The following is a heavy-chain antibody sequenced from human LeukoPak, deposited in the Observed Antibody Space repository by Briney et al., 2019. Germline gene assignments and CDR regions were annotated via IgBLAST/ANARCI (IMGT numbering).Heavy chain of an antibody. D-gene: IGHD6-19*01. J-gene: IGHJ6*04. CDR1: GFTFNDYH. Sequence: GGSLRLSCAASGFTFNDYHMSWIRQAPGKGLEWVSYISSRSSFTNYADSVKGRFTISRGNAKNSLYLQMNSLRAEDTAVYYCARDGQYSSGWYKGGMDVWGKGTTVTVSS. CDR3: ARDGQYSSGWYKGGMDV. CDR2: ISSRSSFT. V-gene: IGHV3-11*06.